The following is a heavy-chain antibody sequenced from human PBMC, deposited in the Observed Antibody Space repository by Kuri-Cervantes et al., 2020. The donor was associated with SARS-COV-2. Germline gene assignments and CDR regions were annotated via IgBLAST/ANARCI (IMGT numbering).Heavy chain of an antibody. V-gene: IGHV4-59*12. J-gene: IGHJ6*03. Sequence: GSLRLSCTVSGGSISSYYWSWIRQPPGKGLEWIGYIYYSGSTNYNPSLKSRVTISVDTSKNQFSLELSSVTAADTAVYYCARGPPELDYYYYYMDVWGKGTTVTVSS. CDR1: GGSISSYY. CDR3: ARGPPELDYYYYYMDV. D-gene: IGHD1-14*01. CDR2: IYYSGST.